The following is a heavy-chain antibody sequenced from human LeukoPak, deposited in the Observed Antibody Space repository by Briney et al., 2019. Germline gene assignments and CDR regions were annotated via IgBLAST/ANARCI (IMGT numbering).Heavy chain of an antibody. CDR3: ASLNYPSFVKQKTNPGGFHGDAFDI. J-gene: IGHJ3*02. D-gene: IGHD3-10*01. CDR2: IYPGDSDT. Sequence: GESLKISCKGSGYSFTSYWIGWVRQMPGKGLEWMGIIYPGDSDTRYSPSFQGQVTISADKSISTAYLQWSSLKASDTAMYYCASLNYPSFVKQKTNPGGFHGDAFDIWGQGTMVTVSS. CDR1: GYSFTSYW. V-gene: IGHV5-51*01.